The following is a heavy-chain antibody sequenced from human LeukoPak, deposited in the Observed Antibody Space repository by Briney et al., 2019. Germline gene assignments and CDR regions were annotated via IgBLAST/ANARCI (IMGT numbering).Heavy chain of an antibody. V-gene: IGHV3-23*01. Sequence: GGSLRLSCAASGFTFSSYVMSWVRQAPGKGLEWVSAISGSGGSTYYADSVKGRFTISRDNSKNTLYLQMNSLRAEDTAVYYCAKDHDRAAAGTSDYWGQGTLVTVSS. CDR2: ISGSGGST. D-gene: IGHD6-13*01. CDR1: GFTFSSYV. CDR3: AKDHDRAAAGTSDY. J-gene: IGHJ4*02.